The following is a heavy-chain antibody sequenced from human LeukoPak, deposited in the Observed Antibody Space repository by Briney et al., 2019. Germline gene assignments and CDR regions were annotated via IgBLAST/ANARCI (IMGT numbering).Heavy chain of an antibody. V-gene: IGHV3-15*01. Sequence: GGSLRLSCTASGITFSDAWMSWVRQAPGKGLEWVGRIKSKPAGGTTDYPAPVKDRFTMARDDSKNMVYLQMNSLKTEDTAVYYCTADLPAGWSDCFDYWGQGTQLTVSS. J-gene: IGHJ4*02. CDR2: IKSKPAGGTT. D-gene: IGHD6-19*01. CDR3: TADLPAGWSDCFDY. CDR1: GITFSDAW.